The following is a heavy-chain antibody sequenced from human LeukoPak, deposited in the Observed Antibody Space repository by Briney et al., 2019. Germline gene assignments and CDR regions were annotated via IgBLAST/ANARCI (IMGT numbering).Heavy chain of an antibody. V-gene: IGHV4-34*01. CDR2: INHSGST. J-gene: IGHJ5*02. D-gene: IGHD3-3*01. CDR1: GGSFSAYY. Sequence: PSETLSLTCAVYGGSFSAYYWSWIRQPPGKGLEWIGEINHSGSTNHNPSLKSRVTISVDTSKNQFSLKLSSVTAADTAVYYCARVAVTIFGVVIIPDNWFDPWGQGTLVTVSS. CDR3: ARVAVTIFGVVIIPDNWFDP.